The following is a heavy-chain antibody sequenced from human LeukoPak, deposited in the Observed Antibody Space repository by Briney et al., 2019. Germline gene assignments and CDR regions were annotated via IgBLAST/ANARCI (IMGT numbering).Heavy chain of an antibody. CDR3: AKDLVVVPVAHAFDI. CDR2: ISGSGGST. V-gene: IGHV3-23*01. Sequence: GSLRLSCAATGFTFSSYAMSWVRQAPGKGLERVSAISGSGGSTYYADSVKGRFTISRDNSKNTLYLQMNSLRAEDTAVYYCAKDLVVVPVAHAFDIWGQGTMVTVSS. CDR1: GFTFSSYA. D-gene: IGHD2-2*01. J-gene: IGHJ3*02.